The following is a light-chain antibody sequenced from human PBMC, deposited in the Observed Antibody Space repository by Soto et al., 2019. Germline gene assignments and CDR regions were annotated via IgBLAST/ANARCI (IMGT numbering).Light chain of an antibody. V-gene: IGKV3-20*01. Sequence: EIVLTQSPGTLSLSPGERATLSCRASQSVTSSYLAWYQQKPGQAPRLLIYGASSRATGIPDRFSGSGSGTDFTLTISRLEPEDFAVYYCQQYFSPHRTFGQGTKVEI. CDR1: QSVTSSY. CDR3: QQYFSPHRT. J-gene: IGKJ1*01. CDR2: GAS.